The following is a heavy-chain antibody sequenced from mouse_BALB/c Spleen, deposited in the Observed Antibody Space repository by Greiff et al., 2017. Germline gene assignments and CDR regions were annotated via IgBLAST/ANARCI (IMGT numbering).Heavy chain of an antibody. CDR2: IRNKANGYTT. CDR3: ARENYGDYVDYAMDY. CDR1: GFTFTDYY. V-gene: IGHV7-3*02. Sequence: EVMLVESGGGLVQPGGSLRLSCATSGFTFTDYYMSWVRQPPGKALEWLGFIRNKANGYTTEYSASVKGRFTISRDNSQSILYLQMNTQRAEDSATYYCARENYGDYVDYAMDYWGQGTSVTVSS. D-gene: IGHD2-13*01. J-gene: IGHJ4*01.